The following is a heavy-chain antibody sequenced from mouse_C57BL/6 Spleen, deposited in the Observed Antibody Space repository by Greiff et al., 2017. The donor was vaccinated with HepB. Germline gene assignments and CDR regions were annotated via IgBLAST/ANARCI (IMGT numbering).Heavy chain of an antibody. Sequence: QVQLQQPGAKLVKPGASVKLSCKASGYTFTSYWMQWVKQRPGQGLEWIGEIDPSDSYTNYNQKFKGKATLTVDTSSSTAYMQLSSLTSEDSAVYYCARRDQIYYGNYEVWGTGTTVTVSS. CDR2: IDPSDSYT. J-gene: IGHJ1*03. D-gene: IGHD2-1*01. CDR3: ARRDQIYYGNYEV. CDR1: GYTFTSYW. V-gene: IGHV1-50*01.